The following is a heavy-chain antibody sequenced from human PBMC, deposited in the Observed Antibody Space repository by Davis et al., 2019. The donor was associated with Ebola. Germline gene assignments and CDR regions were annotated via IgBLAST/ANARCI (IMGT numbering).Heavy chain of an antibody. J-gene: IGHJ6*02. CDR3: ARDLMGARAYYYGMDV. V-gene: IGHV1-2*02. CDR1: GYTFTSYG. D-gene: IGHD1-26*01. CDR2: INPNSGAT. Sequence: ASVKVSCKASGYTFTSYGISWVRQAPGQGLEWMGWINPNSGATNYAQKFQGRVTMTRDTSISTAYMELSRLRSDDTAVYYCARDLMGARAYYYGMDVWGQGTTVTVSS.